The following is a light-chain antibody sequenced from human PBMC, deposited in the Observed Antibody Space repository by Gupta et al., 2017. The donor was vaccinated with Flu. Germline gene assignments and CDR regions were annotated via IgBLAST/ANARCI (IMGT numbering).Light chain of an antibody. CDR1: QSINSH. Sequence: IVMTQSPATLSVSPGETATLSCRASQSINSHLAWYQQKPGQAPRLLIFGASTRATGIPARFRGSGTGTDYTLTINSLQSEDFAIYYCQQYDNRPPWTFGQGTKVEIK. V-gene: IGKV3-15*01. J-gene: IGKJ1*01. CDR3: QQYDNRPPWT. CDR2: GAS.